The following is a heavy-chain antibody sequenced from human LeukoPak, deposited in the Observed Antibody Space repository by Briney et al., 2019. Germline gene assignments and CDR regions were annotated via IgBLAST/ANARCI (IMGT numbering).Heavy chain of an antibody. Sequence: ASVKVSCKVSGYTLTELSMHWVRQAPGKGLEWMGGFDPEDGETIYAQKFQGRVTMTEDTSTDTAYMELSSLRSEDTAVYYCATRPPQADYQLPYEGGDYWGQGTLVTVSS. CDR1: GYTLTELS. V-gene: IGHV1-24*01. J-gene: IGHJ4*02. CDR2: FDPEDGET. CDR3: ATRPPQADYQLPYEGGDY. D-gene: IGHD2-2*02.